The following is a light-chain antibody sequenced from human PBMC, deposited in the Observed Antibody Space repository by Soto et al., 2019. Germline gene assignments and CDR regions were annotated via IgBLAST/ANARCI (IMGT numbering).Light chain of an antibody. CDR1: KLGDKY. V-gene: IGLV3-1*01. J-gene: IGLJ2*01. Sequence: SYELTQPPSVSVSPGQTASITCSGDKLGDKYACWYQQKPGQSPVLVSYLDSKRPSGIPERFSGSNSGNTATLTISGTQAMDEADYYCQAWDSSFVVFGGGTKLTVL. CDR2: LDS. CDR3: QAWDSSFVV.